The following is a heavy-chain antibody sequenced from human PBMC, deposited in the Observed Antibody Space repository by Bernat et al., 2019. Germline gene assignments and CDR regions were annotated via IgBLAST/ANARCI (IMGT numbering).Heavy chain of an antibody. CDR2: ISWNSGSI. J-gene: IGHJ6*02. CDR3: AKDRAAGTGGYYGMDV. D-gene: IGHD6-13*01. Sequence: EVQLVESGGGLVQPGRSLRLSCAASGFTFDDYAMHWVRQAPGKGLEWVSGISWNSGSIGYADSVKGRFTISRDNAKNSLYLQMNSLRAEDTALYYCAKDRAAGTGGYYGMDVWGQGSRVT. CDR1: GFTFDDYA. V-gene: IGHV3-9*01.